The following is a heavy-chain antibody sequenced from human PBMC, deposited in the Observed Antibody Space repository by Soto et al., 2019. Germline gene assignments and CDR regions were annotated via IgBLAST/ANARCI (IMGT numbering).Heavy chain of an antibody. CDR1: GFTFSSYA. CDR2: ISGIGGST. D-gene: IGHD5-18*01. Sequence: PGGSLRLSCAASGFTFSSYAMSWVRQAPGKGLEWVSAISGIGGSTYYADSVKGRFTISRDNSKNTLYLQMNSLRAADTAVYYCARDNLVGHSYGNQIHALDNWGQGTKVTVSS. CDR3: ARDNLVGHSYGNQIHALDN. V-gene: IGHV3-23*01. J-gene: IGHJ3*02.